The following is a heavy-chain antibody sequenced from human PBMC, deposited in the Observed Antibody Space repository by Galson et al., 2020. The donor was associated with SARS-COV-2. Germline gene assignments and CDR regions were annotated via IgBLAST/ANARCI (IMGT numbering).Heavy chain of an antibody. Sequence: ETSETLSLTCAVSDGSISSGGYSWSWIRQPPGKGLEWIGYIYHSGSTYYNPSLKSRVTISVDRSKNQFSLKLSSVTAADTAVYYCARAYYYDSSGYSGPYDALDIWGKRTMVTVAS. D-gene: IGHD3-22*01. CDR3: ARAYYYDSSGYSGPYDALDI. V-gene: IGHV4-30-2*01. CDR2: IYHSGST. J-gene: IGHJ3*02. CDR1: DGSISSGGYS.